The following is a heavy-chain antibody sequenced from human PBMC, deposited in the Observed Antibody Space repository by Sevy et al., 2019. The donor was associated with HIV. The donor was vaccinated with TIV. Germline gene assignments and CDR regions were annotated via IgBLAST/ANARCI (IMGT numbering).Heavy chain of an antibody. D-gene: IGHD4-17*01. J-gene: IGHJ4*02. CDR1: GFTFSTYG. V-gene: IGHV3-33*01. Sequence: GGSLRLSCAASGFTFSTYGMHWVRQAPGKGLEWVAVMWFDGSNTYYADSVKGRFPISRDIAKKTLHLQMNSLRAEDTAVYYCARDLEFYDYGDYGPAFMPDYWGQGTLVTVSS. CDR2: MWFDGSNT. CDR3: ARDLEFYDYGDYGPAFMPDY.